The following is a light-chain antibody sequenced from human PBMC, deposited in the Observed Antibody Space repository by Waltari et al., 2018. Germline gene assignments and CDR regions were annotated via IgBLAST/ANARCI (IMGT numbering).Light chain of an antibody. J-gene: IGLJ3*02. V-gene: IGLV3-10*01. Sequence: SYELTQPPSVSVSPGQTDRITCSGDALPQKYAYWYQQKSGQAPVLVIYEDSKRPSGIPERFSGSSSGTTATLTISGAQVEDEADYYCYSTDSSGHDRVFGGGTKLTVL. CDR3: YSTDSSGHDRV. CDR2: EDS. CDR1: ALPQKY.